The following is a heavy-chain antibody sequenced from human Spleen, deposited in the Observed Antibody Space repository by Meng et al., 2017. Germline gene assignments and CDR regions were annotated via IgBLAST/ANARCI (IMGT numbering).Heavy chain of an antibody. V-gene: IGHV4/OR15-8*02. CDR3: ASWIYSCGWQ. J-gene: IGHJ4*02. Sequence: VEPEGSGPGLVKPSGTLSLTCVVSGGSISSIDWWSWVRQPPGKGLEWIGEIYHGGDTNYNPSLKSRVTIAIDKSKNQFSLKLSSVTAADTAVYYCASWIYSCGWQWGQGALVTVSS. CDR1: GGSISSIDW. CDR2: IYHGGDT. D-gene: IGHD6-19*01.